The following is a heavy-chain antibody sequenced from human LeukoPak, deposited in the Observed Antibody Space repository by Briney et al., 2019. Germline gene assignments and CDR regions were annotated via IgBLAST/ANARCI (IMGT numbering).Heavy chain of an antibody. Sequence: GGSLRLSCAASGFTFSSYNMNWVRQPPGKGLEWVSYISSSPTTTYYADSVKGRFTISRDNAKNSLYLQMNSLRDEDTAVYYCARRGAYGSGTYYDAFDIWGQGTVVTVSS. J-gene: IGHJ3*02. CDR3: ARRGAYGSGTYYDAFDI. CDR1: GFTFSSYN. V-gene: IGHV3-48*02. D-gene: IGHD3-10*01. CDR2: ISSSPTTT.